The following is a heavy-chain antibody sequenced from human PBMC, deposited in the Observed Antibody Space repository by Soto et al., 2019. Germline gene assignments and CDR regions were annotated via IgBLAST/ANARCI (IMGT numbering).Heavy chain of an antibody. Sequence: EVQLLESGGGLVQPGGSLRLSCAASGFTFSSYAMSWVRQAPGKGLEWVSAISGSGGSTYYADSVKGRFTISRDNSKNTLYLQMNSLRAEDTAVYYCAKDRKRGDGYNYGDFDYWGQGTLVTVSS. D-gene: IGHD5-12*01. CDR1: GFTFSSYA. V-gene: IGHV3-23*01. CDR3: AKDRKRGDGYNYGDFDY. J-gene: IGHJ4*02. CDR2: ISGSGGST.